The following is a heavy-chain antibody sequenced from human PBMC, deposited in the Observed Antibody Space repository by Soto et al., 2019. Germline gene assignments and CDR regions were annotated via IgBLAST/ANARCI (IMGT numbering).Heavy chain of an antibody. CDR1: GYTFRNYG. CDR2: ISPYNGNT. V-gene: IGHV1-18*01. CDR3: ARDLVSGSDFWRAYNGGYFDY. Sequence: QVQLVQSGAEVKRPGASVKVSCKASGYTFRNYGITWVRQAPGQGLEWMAWISPYNGNTNYAQDLQGRVTMTTDTSTSTAYMELRSLTSEDRDMYYCARDLVSGSDFWRAYNGGYFDYWGQGTLVTVSS. J-gene: IGHJ4*02. D-gene: IGHD3-3*01.